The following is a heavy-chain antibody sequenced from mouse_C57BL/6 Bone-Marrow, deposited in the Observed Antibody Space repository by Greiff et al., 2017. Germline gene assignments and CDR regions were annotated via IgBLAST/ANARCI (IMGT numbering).Heavy chain of an antibody. V-gene: IGHV2-9-1*01. J-gene: IGHJ4*01. Sequence: VKVVESGPGLVAPSQSLSITCTVSGFSLTGYAISWVRQPPGKGMEWRGVIWTGGGTNYNSALQSKLSLSKDNSKSQFFLKMNTLQTDDTAMYYCARNRLGHAMDYCGQGSSVTVSS. D-gene: IGHD4-1*01. CDR1: GFSLTGYA. CDR2: IWTGGGT. CDR3: ARNRLGHAMDY.